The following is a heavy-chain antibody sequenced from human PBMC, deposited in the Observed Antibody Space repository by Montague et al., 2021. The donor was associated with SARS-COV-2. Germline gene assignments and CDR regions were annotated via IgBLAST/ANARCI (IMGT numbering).Heavy chain of an antibody. Sequence: FLRLSCAASGFSFSSYNMNWVRQAPGKGLEWVSSMSSSSKYIYYADSVKDRFTVSRDNAKNSLYLQMNSLRAEDTAIYYCARNWNYGWAFDIWGQGTMVAVSS. J-gene: IGHJ3*02. CDR2: MSSSSKYI. V-gene: IGHV3-21*01. D-gene: IGHD1-7*01. CDR3: ARNWNYGWAFDI. CDR1: GFSFSSYN.